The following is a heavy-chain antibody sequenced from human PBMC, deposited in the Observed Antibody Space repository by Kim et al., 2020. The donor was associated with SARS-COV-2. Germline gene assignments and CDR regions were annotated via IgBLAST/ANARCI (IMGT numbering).Heavy chain of an antibody. V-gene: IGHV4-34*01. CDR1: GGSFSGYY. J-gene: IGHJ6*03. D-gene: IGHD2-2*01. Sequence: SETLSLTCAVYGGSFSGYYWSWIRQPPGKGLEWIGEISQSGSANYDPSLKSRVTMSLDTAKNQFFLKLRFVTAADTAVYYCARSGSTRGYYYYYIDVWG. CDR3: ARSGSTRGYYYYYIDV. CDR2: ISQSGSA.